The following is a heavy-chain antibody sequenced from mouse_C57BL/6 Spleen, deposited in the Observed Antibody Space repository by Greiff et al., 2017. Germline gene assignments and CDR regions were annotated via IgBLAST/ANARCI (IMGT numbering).Heavy chain of an antibody. Sequence: EVKVVESGGGLVKPGGSLKLSCAASGFTFSDYGMHWVRQAPEKGLEWVAYISSGSSTIYYADTVKGRFTISRDNAKNTLFLQMTSLRSEDTAMYYCARDGYYVGYAMDYWGQGTSVTVSS. D-gene: IGHD2-3*01. CDR2: ISSGSSTI. CDR3: ARDGYYVGYAMDY. CDR1: GFTFSDYG. V-gene: IGHV5-17*01. J-gene: IGHJ4*01.